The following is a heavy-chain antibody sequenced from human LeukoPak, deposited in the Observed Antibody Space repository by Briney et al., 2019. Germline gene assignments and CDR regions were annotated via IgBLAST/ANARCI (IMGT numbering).Heavy chain of an antibody. J-gene: IGHJ5*02. Sequence: PSETLSLTCTVSGGSISGYYWDWIRQPPGKGLEWIGSIYYSGSTYYNPSLKSRVTISVDTSKNQFSLKLNSVTAADTALYYCARSAGSQLLSWFDPWGQGTLVTVSS. CDR1: GGSISGYY. D-gene: IGHD2-2*01. CDR3: ARSAGSQLLSWFDP. CDR2: IYYSGST. V-gene: IGHV4-39*01.